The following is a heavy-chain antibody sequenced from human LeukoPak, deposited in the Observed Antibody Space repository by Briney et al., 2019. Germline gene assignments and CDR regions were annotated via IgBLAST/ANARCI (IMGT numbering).Heavy chain of an antibody. Sequence: PSETLSLTCTVSGGSISSGSYYWSWIRQPAGKGLEWIGRIYTSGSTNYNPSLKSRVTISVDTSKNQFSLKLSSVTAADTAVYYCARDQSYGVYDYWGQGTLVTVSS. J-gene: IGHJ4*02. V-gene: IGHV4-61*02. CDR2: IYTSGST. D-gene: IGHD2-8*01. CDR1: GGSISSGSYY. CDR3: ARDQSYGVYDY.